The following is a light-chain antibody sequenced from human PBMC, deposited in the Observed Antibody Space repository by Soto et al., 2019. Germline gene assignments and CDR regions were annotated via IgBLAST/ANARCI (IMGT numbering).Light chain of an antibody. CDR3: QQYNTYQLT. CDR1: QSISTW. V-gene: IGKV1-5*03. Sequence: DIQMTQSPSTLSASVGDRVTITCRASQSISTWLAWYQQKAGKAPKLLIYKASSLEGGVPSRFSGSGSGTEFNITISSLQPDDFATYYCQQYNTYQLTFGGGTTVDIK. J-gene: IGKJ4*01. CDR2: KAS.